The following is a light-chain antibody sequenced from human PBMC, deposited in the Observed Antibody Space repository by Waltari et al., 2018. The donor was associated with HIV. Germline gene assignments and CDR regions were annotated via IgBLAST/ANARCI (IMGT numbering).Light chain of an antibody. Sequence: QSALTQPASVSGSPRQSITISCTGTSSDVGGYNYVSWYQQHPGKAPTLMIYDVSNRPSGLSDRFSGSKAGNTASRTISVLQAEDEADYYCSSYTSSSTPYVFGTGTKVTVL. J-gene: IGLJ1*01. CDR2: DVS. CDR1: SSDVGGYNY. V-gene: IGLV2-14*03. CDR3: SSYTSSSTPYV.